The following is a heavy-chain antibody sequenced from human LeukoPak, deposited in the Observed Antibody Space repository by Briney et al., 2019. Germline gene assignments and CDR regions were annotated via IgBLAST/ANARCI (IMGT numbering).Heavy chain of an antibody. CDR2: IVVGSGNT. D-gene: IGHD2-2*01. Sequence: SVKVSCKASGFTFTSSAMQWVRQARGQRLEWIGWIVVGSGNTNYAQKSQERVTITRDMSTSTAYMELSSLRSEDTAVYYCAADPYCSSTSCYEGFYYYYGMDVWGQGTTVTVSS. CDR1: GFTFTSSA. CDR3: AADPYCSSTSCYEGFYYYYGMDV. J-gene: IGHJ6*02. V-gene: IGHV1-58*02.